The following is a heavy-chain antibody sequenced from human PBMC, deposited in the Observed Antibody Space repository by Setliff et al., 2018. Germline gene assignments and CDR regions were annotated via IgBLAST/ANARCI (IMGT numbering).Heavy chain of an antibody. V-gene: IGHV1-18*01. Sequence: ASVKVSCKASGYTFTSYGISWVRQAPGQGLEWMGWISAYNGNTNYAQKLQGRVTMTTDTSTSTAYMELRSLRSDDTAVYYCARNPSLYCSSTSCSPHWFDPWGQGTLVTVSS. CDR3: ARNPSLYCSSTSCSPHWFDP. J-gene: IGHJ5*02. CDR2: ISAYNGNT. D-gene: IGHD2-2*01. CDR1: GYTFTSYG.